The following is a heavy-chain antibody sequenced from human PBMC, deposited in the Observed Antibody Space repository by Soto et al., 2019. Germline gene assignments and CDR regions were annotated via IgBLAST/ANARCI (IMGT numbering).Heavy chain of an antibody. Sequence: EVQVVESGGGLVQPGGSLRRSCAASGFTFSSHWMTWVRQVQGKGLEWVANINQDGSDQYDVDSVKGRFTISRDNAKNSLCLHMSSLRFEDTAGYYCGTSMRHTLKTWGHGTLVTVSS. D-gene: IGHD2-8*01. V-gene: IGHV3-7*01. CDR1: GFTFSSHW. J-gene: IGHJ5*01. CDR3: GTSMRHTLKT. CDR2: INQDGSDQ.